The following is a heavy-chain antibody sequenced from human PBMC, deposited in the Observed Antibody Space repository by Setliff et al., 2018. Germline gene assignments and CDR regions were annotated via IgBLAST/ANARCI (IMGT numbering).Heavy chain of an antibody. Sequence: ASVKVSCKASGYTFSSYAMGWMRQAPGQRLEWMGWINTNTGNPSYAQDFTGRLVFSLDTSVSTAYLQISSLKAEDSAVYYCARASRFGTTVWKGDYYMDVWGKGTTVTISS. V-gene: IGHV7-4-1*02. CDR2: INTNTGNP. CDR3: ARASRFGTTVWKGDYYMDV. J-gene: IGHJ6*03. CDR1: GYTFSSYA. D-gene: IGHD4-4*01.